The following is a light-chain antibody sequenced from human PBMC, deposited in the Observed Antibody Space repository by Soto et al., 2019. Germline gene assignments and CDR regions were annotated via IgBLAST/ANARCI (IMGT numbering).Light chain of an antibody. Sequence: QSLLTQPPSASGTPGQTVNISCSGSTSNIGKTFVYWYQHFPGTAPKLLIYGSDRRPSGVPDRFSGSKSATSASLAISGLQSADEADYYCASWDDSQSGFGLFGGGTKLTVL. CDR1: TSNIGKTF. V-gene: IGLV1-47*02. CDR2: GSD. CDR3: ASWDDSQSGFGL. J-gene: IGLJ3*02.